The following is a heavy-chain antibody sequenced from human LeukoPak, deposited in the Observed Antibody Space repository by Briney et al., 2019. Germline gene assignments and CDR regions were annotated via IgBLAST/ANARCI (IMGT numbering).Heavy chain of an antibody. CDR3: ARRGPPELPFDI. D-gene: IGHD1-26*01. Sequence: GESLKISCKGSGYIFTSYWISWVRQMPGKGLEWMGRIDPSDSYTNYSPSFQGHVTISADKSISTAYLQWSSLKASDTAMYYCARRGPPELPFDIWGQGTMVTVSS. J-gene: IGHJ3*02. CDR1: GYIFTSYW. V-gene: IGHV5-10-1*01. CDR2: IDPSDSYT.